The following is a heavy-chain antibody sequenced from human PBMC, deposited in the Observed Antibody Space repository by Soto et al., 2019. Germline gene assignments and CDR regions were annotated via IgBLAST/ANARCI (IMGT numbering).Heavy chain of an antibody. D-gene: IGHD6-19*01. CDR2: IYYSGST. CDR3: VRRTGYSSGWLPSAFDI. J-gene: IGHJ3*02. V-gene: IGHV4-59*01. Sequence: ETLSLTCTVSGGSISSYYWSWIRQPPGKGLEWIGYIYYSGSTNYNPSLKSRVTISVDTSKNQFSLKLSSVTAADTAVYYCVRRTGYSSGWLPSAFDIWGQGTMVTVSS. CDR1: GGSISSYY.